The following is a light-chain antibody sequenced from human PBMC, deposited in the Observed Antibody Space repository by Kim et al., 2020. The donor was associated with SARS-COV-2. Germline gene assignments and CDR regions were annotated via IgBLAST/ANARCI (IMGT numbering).Light chain of an antibody. J-gene: IGKJ1*01. CDR2: RAS. CDR3: QQYSGIWT. Sequence: DIQMTQSPSTLSASVGDRVSITCRASQNIYSWLAWYQQKPGKAPKLLIYRASSLQSGVPSRFSGSGSGTEFTLTVSSLQPDDFATYYCQQYSGIWTFGQGTKVDIK. CDR1: QNIYSW. V-gene: IGKV1-5*03.